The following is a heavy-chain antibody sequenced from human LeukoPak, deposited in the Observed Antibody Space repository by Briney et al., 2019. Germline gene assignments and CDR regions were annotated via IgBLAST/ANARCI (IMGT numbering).Heavy chain of an antibody. CDR3: ARGGFLVMVGIDY. CDR1: GFTVSDYY. J-gene: IGHJ4*02. CDR2: IGSSGSPI. Sequence: GGSLRLSCAASGFTVSDYYMSWIRQSPGKGLEWLSYIGSSGSPIYYADSVKGRFTISRDNAKNSLYLQMNSLRAEDTAVYYCARGGFLVMVGIDYWGQGTVVTVSS. D-gene: IGHD3-10*02. V-gene: IGHV3-11*04.